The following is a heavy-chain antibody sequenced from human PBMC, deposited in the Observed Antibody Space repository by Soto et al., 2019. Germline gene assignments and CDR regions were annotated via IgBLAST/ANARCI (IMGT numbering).Heavy chain of an antibody. Sequence: SQTLSLTCAISGDSVSSNSAAWNWIRQSPSRGLEWLGRTYYRSKWYNDYAVSVKSRITINPDTSKNQFSLQLNSVTPEDTAVYYCAREGIQLWLTNYYYYYGMDVWGQGTTVTV. J-gene: IGHJ6*02. D-gene: IGHD5-18*01. CDR1: GDSVSSNSAA. CDR3: AREGIQLWLTNYYYYYGMDV. CDR2: TYYRSKWYN. V-gene: IGHV6-1*01.